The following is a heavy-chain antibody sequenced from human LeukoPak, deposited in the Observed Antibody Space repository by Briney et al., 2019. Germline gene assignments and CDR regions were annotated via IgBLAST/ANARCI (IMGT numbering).Heavy chain of an antibody. V-gene: IGHV4-39*01. Sequence: SETLSLTRTVSGGSISSSSYYWGWIRQPPGKGLEWIGSIYYSGSTYYNPSLKSRVTISVATSKNQFSLKLSSVTAADTAVYYCARGAVGYVFWSGYYPLEYYFDFWGQGTLVTVSS. J-gene: IGHJ4*02. CDR2: IYYSGST. CDR3: ARGAVGYVFWSGYYPLEYYFDF. CDR1: GGSISSSSYY. D-gene: IGHD3-3*01.